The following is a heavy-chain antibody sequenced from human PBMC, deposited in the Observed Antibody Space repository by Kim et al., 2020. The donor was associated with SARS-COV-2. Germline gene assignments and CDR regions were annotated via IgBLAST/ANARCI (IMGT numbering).Heavy chain of an antibody. CDR1: GFTFSNAR. CDR3: TAVSYYYDSSGYYDY. V-gene: IGHV3-15*01. J-gene: IGHJ4*02. Sequence: GGSLRLSCAASGFTFSNARMRWVRQAPGKGLEWVGRIKSKTDGGTTDYAAYVKSRFTISRDDSKNTLHMQMNSLKTEATAVYYCTAVSYYYDSSGYYDYWRGGTLVGVSS. D-gene: IGHD3-22*01. CDR2: IKSKTDGGTT.